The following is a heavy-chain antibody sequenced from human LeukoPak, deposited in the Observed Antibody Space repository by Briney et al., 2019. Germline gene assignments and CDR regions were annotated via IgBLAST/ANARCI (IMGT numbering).Heavy chain of an antibody. D-gene: IGHD6-19*01. J-gene: IGHJ4*02. CDR3: ARSAGWSEYFDY. V-gene: IGHV4-61*02. CDR2: IYTSGST. CDR1: GGSISSGSYY. Sequence: SETLSLTCTVSGGSISSGSYYWSWIRQPAGTGLEWIGRIYTSGSTNYNPSLKSRVTISVDTSKNQFSLKLSSVTAADTAVYYCARSAGWSEYFDYWGQGTLVTVSS.